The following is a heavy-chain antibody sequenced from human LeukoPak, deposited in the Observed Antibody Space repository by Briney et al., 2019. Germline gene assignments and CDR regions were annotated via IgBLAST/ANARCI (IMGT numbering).Heavy chain of an antibody. J-gene: IGHJ4*02. D-gene: IGHD3-10*01. V-gene: IGHV3-74*01. CDR1: GFTFSSYW. CDR3: ARGGRFGELSSSL. Sequence: PGGSLRHSCAASGFTFSSYWMHWVRQAPGKGLVWVSRINSDGSSTSNADSVKGRFTVSRDNAKNTLYLQLSGLRAEDTAVYYCARGGRFGELSSSLWGQGTLVTVSS. CDR2: INSDGSST.